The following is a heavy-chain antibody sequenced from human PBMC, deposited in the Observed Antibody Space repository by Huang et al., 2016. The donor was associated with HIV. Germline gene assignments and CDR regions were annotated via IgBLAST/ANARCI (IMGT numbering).Heavy chain of an antibody. Sequence: QVQLVESGGGVVQPGRSLRLSCAASGFTFSSYGMHWVRQAPGKGREWVAVIWYYERNKNYADSVKGRFTISRDNSKNTLYLQMNSLKTEDTAVYYCALKGDSSGWEYFRHWGQGTLVTVSS. D-gene: IGHD6-19*01. CDR2: IWYYERNK. CDR1: GFTFSSYG. V-gene: IGHV3-33*08. CDR3: ALKGDSSGWEYFRH. J-gene: IGHJ1*01.